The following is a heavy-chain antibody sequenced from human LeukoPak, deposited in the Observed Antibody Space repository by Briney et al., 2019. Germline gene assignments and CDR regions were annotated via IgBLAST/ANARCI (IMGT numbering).Heavy chain of an antibody. CDR3: VRRRTGRRSKFPWDY. CDR2: IRGIVGST. V-gene: IGHV3-23*01. CDR1: GFTFSSYA. J-gene: IGHJ4*02. Sequence: GGSLRLSCAASGFTFSSYAISWVRQAPGKGLEWISDIRGIVGSTYYGDSVKGRFTSSRDNSMKTMYLQMSSLRAEDTAVYYCVRRRTGRRSKFPWDYWGQGNLVTVSP. D-gene: IGHD3-10*01.